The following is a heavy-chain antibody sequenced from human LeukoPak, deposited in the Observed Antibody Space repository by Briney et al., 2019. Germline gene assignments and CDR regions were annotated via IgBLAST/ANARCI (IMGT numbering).Heavy chain of an antibody. J-gene: IGHJ3*01. CDR3: AGGHSSGSYFNAYHL. V-gene: IGHV3-53*01. D-gene: IGHD3-22*01. Sequence: PGGSLRLSWAASEFTVSSNSMSWGRQAPGKGLEWVSGGYSGGSTFYADSVKGRFIISRDSSKNTLYLQMNTLRAEDTAVYYCAGGHSSGSYFNAYHLWGQGTMVTVSS. CDR1: EFTVSSNS. CDR2: GYSGGST.